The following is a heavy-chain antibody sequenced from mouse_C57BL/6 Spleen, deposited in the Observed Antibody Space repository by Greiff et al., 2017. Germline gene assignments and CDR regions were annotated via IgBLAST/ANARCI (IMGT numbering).Heavy chain of an antibody. Sequence: QVQLQQSGPELVKPGASVKISCKASGYAFSSSWMNWVKQRPGKGLEWIGRIYPGDGDTNYNGKFKGKATLTADKYSSTAYMQLSSLTSEDSAVYFCARHGNYVGDYAMDYWGQGTSVTVSS. CDR3: ARHGNYVGDYAMDY. V-gene: IGHV1-82*01. CDR2: IYPGDGDT. D-gene: IGHD2-1*01. CDR1: GYAFSSSW. J-gene: IGHJ4*01.